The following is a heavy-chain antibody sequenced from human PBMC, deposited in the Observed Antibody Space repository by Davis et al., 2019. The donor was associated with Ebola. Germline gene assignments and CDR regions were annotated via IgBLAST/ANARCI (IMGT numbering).Heavy chain of an antibody. D-gene: IGHD4-11*01. CDR1: GGSISSYY. Sequence: MPSETLSLTCTVSGGSISSYYWSWIRQPPGKGLEWIGYIYYSGSTNYNPSLKSRVTISVDTSKNQFSLKLSSVTAADTAVYYCARSVTTRYYYYDMDVWGQGTTVTVSS. CDR3: ARSVTTRYYYYDMDV. V-gene: IGHV4-59*01. J-gene: IGHJ6*02. CDR2: IYYSGST.